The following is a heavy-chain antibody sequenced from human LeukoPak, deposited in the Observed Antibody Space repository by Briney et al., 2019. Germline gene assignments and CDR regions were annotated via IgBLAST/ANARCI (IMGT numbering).Heavy chain of an antibody. CDR1: GFTFTSHW. D-gene: IGHD2-15*01. CDR2: IEGDGSEK. J-gene: IGHJ4*02. Sequence: GGSLRLSCAASGFTFTSHWISWVRQAPGKGLEWAANIEGDGSEKKYVDSVKGRFTISRDNAKNSVYLQMNSLRVEDTAVYYCARDGRGGHNDYWGQGTLVTVSS. V-gene: IGHV3-7*01. CDR3: ARDGRGGHNDY.